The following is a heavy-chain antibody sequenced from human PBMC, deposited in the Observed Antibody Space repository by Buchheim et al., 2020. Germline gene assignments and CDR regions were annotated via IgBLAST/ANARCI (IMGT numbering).Heavy chain of an antibody. Sequence: QVQLVESGGGVVQPGMSLRLSCAASGFTFNRYGMHWVRQAPGKGLEWVAIIWYDGSNKYYADSVKGRFTISRDQSKNTVALQMNSLRAEDTVVYYCARNNGNYRLDDWGQGTL. CDR2: IWYDGSNK. D-gene: IGHD1-26*01. CDR3: ARNNGNYRLDD. CDR1: GFTFNRYG. V-gene: IGHV3-33*01. J-gene: IGHJ4*02.